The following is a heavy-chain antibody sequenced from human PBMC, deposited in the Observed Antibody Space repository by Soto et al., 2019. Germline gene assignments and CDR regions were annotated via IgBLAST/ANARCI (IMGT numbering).Heavy chain of an antibody. CDR3: ARGARGTRGFDDMDS. D-gene: IGHD3-9*01. Sequence: ASVKVSCKASGYIFTGYHIHWVRQAPGRGLEWMGWINPNSGDTEYAQNFQGRVTMTRDTSFNLVYMEMSGLMSDDTAVYYCARGARGTRGFDDMDSWCQGPTVTV. V-gene: IGHV1-2*02. CDR2: INPNSGDT. J-gene: IGHJ6*02. CDR1: GYIFTGYH.